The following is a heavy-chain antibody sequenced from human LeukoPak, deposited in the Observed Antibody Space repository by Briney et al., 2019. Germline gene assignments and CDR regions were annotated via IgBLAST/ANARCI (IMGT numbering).Heavy chain of an antibody. CDR2: IKTGGDT. J-gene: IGHJ4*02. CDR3: AGTYSIGFAY. D-gene: IGHD1-26*01. Sequence: GGSLRLSCEASGFSFSHNYMTWVRQAPGKGLEWVSIIKTGGDTYYADSVTGRFTISRDNSRNTLYLQMNSLRVEDTAVYYCAGTYSIGFAYWGQGTLVAVSS. CDR1: GFSFSHNY. V-gene: IGHV3-66*02.